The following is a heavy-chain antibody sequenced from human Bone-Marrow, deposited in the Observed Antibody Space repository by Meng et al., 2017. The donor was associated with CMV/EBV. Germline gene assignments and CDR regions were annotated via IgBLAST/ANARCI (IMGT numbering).Heavy chain of an antibody. J-gene: IGHJ4*02. Sequence: ASVKVSCKASGYTFTGYYMHWVRQAPGQGLEWMGWINPNSGGTNYAQKFQGRVTMTRDTSINTAYMELSRLKSDDTAVYYCVKDRGEVSLECWGQGTLVTVSS. D-gene: IGHD3-16*01. CDR3: VKDRGEVSLEC. CDR2: INPNSGGT. CDR1: GYTFTGYY. V-gene: IGHV1-2*02.